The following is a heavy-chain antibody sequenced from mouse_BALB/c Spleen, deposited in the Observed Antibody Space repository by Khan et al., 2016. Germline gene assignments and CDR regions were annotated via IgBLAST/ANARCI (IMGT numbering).Heavy chain of an antibody. D-gene: IGHD4-1*01. V-gene: IGHV14-3*02. CDR1: GFNIKDTY. CDR2: IDPANGNT. J-gene: IGHJ3*01. Sequence: VRLQQSGAELVKPGASVKLSCTASGFNIKDTYMHWVKQRPEQGLEWIGRIDPANGNTKYAPKFQGKATITADTSSKPAYLQLSSLTSEDTAVYYCARSSWEWFAYWGQGTLVTVSA. CDR3: ARSSWEWFAY.